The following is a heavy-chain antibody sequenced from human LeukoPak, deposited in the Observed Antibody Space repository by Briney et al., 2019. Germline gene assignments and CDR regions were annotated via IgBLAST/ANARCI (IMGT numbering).Heavy chain of an antibody. V-gene: IGHV4-59*13. CDR1: SVSMTNYY. CDR3: ARQNYDSSGLTSFDP. Sequence: SETLSLTCTVSSVSMTNYYWSWIRHPPGKGLEWIGNIYYSGSTNYNPSLKTRITISVDTSKNQFSLKLNSVTAADTAVYYCARQNYDSSGLTSFDPWGQGTLVTVSS. CDR2: IYYSGST. J-gene: IGHJ5*02. D-gene: IGHD3-22*01.